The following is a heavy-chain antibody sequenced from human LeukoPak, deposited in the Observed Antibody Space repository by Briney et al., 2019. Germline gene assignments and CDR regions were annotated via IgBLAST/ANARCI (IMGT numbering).Heavy chain of an antibody. CDR2: IKEDGSVK. D-gene: IGHD5-12*01. Sequence: PGGSLRLSCAASGFTFSDYYMSWIRQPPGKGLEWVANIKEDGSVKYYVDSVKGRFTISRDNTKNALYLQMNSLRADDAAVYFCARDSTWQLDYWGQGTLITVSS. CDR1: GFTFSDYY. J-gene: IGHJ4*02. V-gene: IGHV3-7*03. CDR3: ARDSTWQLDY.